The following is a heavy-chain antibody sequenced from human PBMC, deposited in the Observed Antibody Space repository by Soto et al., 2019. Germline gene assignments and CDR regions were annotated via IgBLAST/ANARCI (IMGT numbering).Heavy chain of an antibody. Sequence: GASVKVSCKASGGTSSNHALSWVRQAPGQGPEWMGGIIPLSGTTNYAQKFQGRVTITADESMTTAYMELRSLRYDDTAVYYCARGPDRSGFYLFDYWGQGTLVTVSS. CDR2: IIPLSGTT. V-gene: IGHV1-69*13. CDR3: ARGPDRSGFYLFDY. D-gene: IGHD3-22*01. J-gene: IGHJ4*02. CDR1: GGTSSNHA.